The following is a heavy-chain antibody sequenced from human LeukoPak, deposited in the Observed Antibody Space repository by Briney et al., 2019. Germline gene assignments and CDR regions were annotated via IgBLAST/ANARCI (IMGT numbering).Heavy chain of an antibody. Sequence: SETLSLTGSVSGGSIGTNYWSWIRQVPGKGLEWIGYSSYSGSSNYNPSLKSRVTISVDTSKTQFSLYLNSVTAADTAVYYCARSDTHHIHSSSWHFDYWGGATLIVVSS. V-gene: IGHV4-59*01. CDR2: SSYSGSS. CDR1: GGSIGTNY. CDR3: ARSDTHHIHSSSWHFDY. J-gene: IGHJ4*02. D-gene: IGHD6-13*01.